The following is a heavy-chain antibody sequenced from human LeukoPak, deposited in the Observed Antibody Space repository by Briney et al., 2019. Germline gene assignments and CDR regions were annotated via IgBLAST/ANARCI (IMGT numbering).Heavy chain of an antibody. CDR3: ARGDYGDYGGNWFDP. J-gene: IGHJ5*02. V-gene: IGHV4-38-2*02. CDR2: IYHSGNT. CDR1: GYSISSGYY. D-gene: IGHD4-17*01. Sequence: SETLSLTCTVSGYSISSGYYWGWIRQPPGQGLEWIGSIYHSGNTYYNPSLKSRVTISVDTSKNQFSLKLSSVTAADTAVYYCARGDYGDYGGNWFDPWGQGTLVTVSS.